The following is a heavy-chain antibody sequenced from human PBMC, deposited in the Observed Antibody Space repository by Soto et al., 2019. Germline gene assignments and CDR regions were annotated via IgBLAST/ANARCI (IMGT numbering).Heavy chain of an antibody. V-gene: IGHV4-39*01. CDR1: GGSVTNSSYY. J-gene: IGHJ4*02. CDR2: VYYRGRS. CDR3: VSQRTTVPTQAYFDY. Sequence: PSETRSLTFTVSGGSVTNSSYYWGWIRQSPGKGLERTGSVYYRGRSYYNSSVKSRVTRSVDMSKNRFYLSLNSVTASDTAVYFCVSQRTTVPTQAYFDYWGPGAVVTVS. D-gene: IGHD4-17*01.